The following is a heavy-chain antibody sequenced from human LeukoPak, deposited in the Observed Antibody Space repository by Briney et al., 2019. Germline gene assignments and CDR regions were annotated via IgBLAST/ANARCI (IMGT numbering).Heavy chain of an antibody. CDR2: IYYSGST. Sequence: SETLSLTCTVSGGSISSSSYYWGWIRQPPGKGLEWIGSIYYSGSTYYNPSLKSRVTISVDTSKNQSSLKLSSVTAADTAVYYCATGEQQLAAFDYWGQGTLVTVSS. CDR3: ATGEQQLAAFDY. D-gene: IGHD6-13*01. V-gene: IGHV4-39*01. J-gene: IGHJ4*02. CDR1: GGSISSSSYY.